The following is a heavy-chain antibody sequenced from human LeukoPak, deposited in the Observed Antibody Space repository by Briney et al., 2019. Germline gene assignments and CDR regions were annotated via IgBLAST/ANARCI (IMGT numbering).Heavy chain of an antibody. CDR1: GYTLTELS. D-gene: IGHD3-9*01. CDR3: ARRGYDILTGYSTSYAFDI. Sequence: ASVKVSCKVSGYTLTELSMHWVRQAPGKGLEWMGGFDPEDGETIYAQKFQGRVTMTEDTSTDTAYMELSSLRSEDTAVYYCARRGYDILTGYSTSYAFDIWGQGTMVTVSS. CDR2: FDPEDGET. V-gene: IGHV1-24*01. J-gene: IGHJ3*02.